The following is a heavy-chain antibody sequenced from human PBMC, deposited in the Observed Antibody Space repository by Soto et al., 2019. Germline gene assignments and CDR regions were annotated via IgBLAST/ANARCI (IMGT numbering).Heavy chain of an antibody. CDR3: ARAGYCGPGCYYYFDY. Sequence: EVHLEESGGGLVQPGGSLRLSCAASGFTFGSYWMSWVRQAPGKGLEWVVNIKPDGSDRYYVDSVKGRFTISRDNAKNSLYLQMNSLRVEDTSVYYCARAGYCGPGCYYYFDYWGQGTLVTVSS. CDR1: GFTFGSYW. CDR2: IKPDGSDR. D-gene: IGHD2-21*02. V-gene: IGHV3-7*01. J-gene: IGHJ4*02.